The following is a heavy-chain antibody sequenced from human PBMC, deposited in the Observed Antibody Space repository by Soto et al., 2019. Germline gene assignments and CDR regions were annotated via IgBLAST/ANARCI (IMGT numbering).Heavy chain of an antibody. CDR1: GFTFSSYG. Sequence: GGSLRLSCAASGFTFSSYGMHWVRQAPGKRLEWVAVIWYDGSNKYYADSVKGRFTISRDNSKNTLYLQMNSLRAEDTAVYYCASTFKGDYTFDYWGKGTLVTVPS. J-gene: IGHJ4*02. D-gene: IGHD4-17*01. CDR3: ASTFKGDYTFDY. V-gene: IGHV3-33*01. CDR2: IWYDGSNK.